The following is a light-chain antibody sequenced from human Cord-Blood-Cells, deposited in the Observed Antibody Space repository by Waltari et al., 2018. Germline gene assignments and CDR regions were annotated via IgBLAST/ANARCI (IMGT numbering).Light chain of an antibody. J-gene: IGLJ3*02. Sequence: SELTQDPAVSVALGQTVRITSQGDSLSSYYASWYQQKPGQAPVLVIYGKNNRPSGIPDRFSGSSSGNTASLTITGAQAEDEADYYCNSRDSSGNHWVFGGGTKLTVL. CDR3: NSRDSSGNHWV. V-gene: IGLV3-19*01. CDR1: SLSSYY. CDR2: GKN.